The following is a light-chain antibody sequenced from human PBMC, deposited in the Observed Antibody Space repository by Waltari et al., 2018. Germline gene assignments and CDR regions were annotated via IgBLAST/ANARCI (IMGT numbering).Light chain of an antibody. CDR1: QDIRKN. CDR2: DAS. J-gene: IGKJ4*01. V-gene: IGKV1-33*01. CDR3: QQYANLPLT. Sequence: DIQMTQSPSSLSASVGDRVTITCQASQDIRKNLNWFQQKPGKAPQVLIFDASNSQAAVPSRFSGSGSGADFAFTLSSLQPEDIGTYYCQQYANLPLTFGGGTRVEIK.